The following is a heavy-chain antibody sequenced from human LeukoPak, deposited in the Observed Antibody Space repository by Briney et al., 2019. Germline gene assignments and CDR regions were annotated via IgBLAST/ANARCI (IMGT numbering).Heavy chain of an antibody. V-gene: IGHV1-18*04. J-gene: IGHJ3*01. CDR1: GYTFSNYG. D-gene: IGHD3-22*01. CDR2: ISAYTDNT. CDR3: ARDFIPMVVVISTFAVDL. Sequence: ASVKVSCKASGYTFSNYGISWVRQAPGQGLEWMGRISAYTDNTYYAQKLQGRVTMITDTSTSTAYMELSSLRSDDTAVYYCARDFIPMVVVISTFAVDLWGQGTMVTVSS.